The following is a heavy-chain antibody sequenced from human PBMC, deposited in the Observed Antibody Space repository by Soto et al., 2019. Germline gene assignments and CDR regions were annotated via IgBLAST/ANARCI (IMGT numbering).Heavy chain of an antibody. CDR2: TYDRSKWYN. V-gene: IGHV6-1*01. CDR1: GASVPSNSAT. J-gene: IGHJ6*02. Sequence: SQILSLTCAISGASVPSNSATWNCIRQSPPKRLERLGRTYDRSKWYNDYAVYVKSRITISPDTSKNQFSLKLNSVTAADTAVYYCARDLWGYCGTDCYPLDGWGQGTTVTVSS. CDR3: ARDLWGYCGTDCYPLDG. D-gene: IGHD2-21*02.